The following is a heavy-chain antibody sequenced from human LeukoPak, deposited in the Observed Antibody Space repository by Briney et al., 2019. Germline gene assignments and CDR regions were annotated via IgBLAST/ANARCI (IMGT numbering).Heavy chain of an antibody. CDR1: GFTFSSYW. CDR2: IKYDGSAK. D-gene: IGHD2-2*01. J-gene: IGHJ4*02. Sequence: PGGSLRLSCAASGFTFSSYWMTLVRQPPGKGLEWVANIKYDGSAKYYGDSVKGRFTISRDNTKNSLYLQMNSLRAEDTAVYYCARVIVLVEGASDHFDYWGQGTPATVHS. CDR3: ARVIVLVEGASDHFDY. V-gene: IGHV3-7*01.